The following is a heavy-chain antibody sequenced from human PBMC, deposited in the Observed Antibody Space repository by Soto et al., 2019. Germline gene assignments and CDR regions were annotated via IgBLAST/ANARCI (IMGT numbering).Heavy chain of an antibody. CDR1: GFTFSSYA. D-gene: IGHD2-21*02. Sequence: GGSLRLSCAASGFTFSSYAMHWVRQAPGKGLEWVAVISYDGSNKYYADSVKGRFTISRDNSKNTLYLQMNSLRAEDKAVYYCARDVDDSYFDYWGQGTLVTVSS. V-gene: IGHV3-30*04. J-gene: IGHJ4*02. CDR3: ARDVDDSYFDY. CDR2: ISYDGSNK.